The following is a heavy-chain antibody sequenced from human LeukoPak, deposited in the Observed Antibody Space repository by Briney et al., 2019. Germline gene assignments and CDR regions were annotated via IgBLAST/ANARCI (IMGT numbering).Heavy chain of an antibody. CDR3: AREETGGHGDAFDI. D-gene: IGHD7-27*01. V-gene: IGHV1-69*04. Sequence: SVKVSCKASGYTFTSYGISWVRQAPGQGLEWMGRIIPTLGIANYAQKFQGRVTITADKSTSTAYMELSSLRSEDTAVYYCAREETGGHGDAFDIWGQGTMVTVSS. J-gene: IGHJ3*02. CDR2: IIPTLGIA. CDR1: GYTFTSYG.